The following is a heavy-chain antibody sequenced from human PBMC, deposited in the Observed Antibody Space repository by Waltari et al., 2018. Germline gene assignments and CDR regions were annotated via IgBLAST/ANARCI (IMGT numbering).Heavy chain of an antibody. Sequence: EVQLVESGGGLVQPGGSLRLSCAGSGFSFSTYAMSWVRQAPGKGLEWVSAISAGGRGTYYADSVKGRFTISRDNSKNTLYLQMNSLRAEDTAVYYCAKVAAAAGLETWGQGTLVTVSS. CDR3: AKVAAAAGLET. CDR1: GFSFSTYA. V-gene: IGHV3-23*04. CDR2: ISAGGRGT. J-gene: IGHJ5*02. D-gene: IGHD6-13*01.